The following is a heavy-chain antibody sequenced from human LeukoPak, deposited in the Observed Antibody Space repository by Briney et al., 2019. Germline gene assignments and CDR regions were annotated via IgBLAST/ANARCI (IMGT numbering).Heavy chain of an antibody. J-gene: IGHJ4*02. D-gene: IGHD6-19*01. V-gene: IGHV3-23*01. Sequence: GGSLRLSRAASGFTFSSYAMSWVRQAPGKGLEWVSAISGSGGSTYYADSVKGRFTISRDNSKNTLYLQMNSLRAEDTAVYYCAKDLIGAVAGPSVDYWGQGTLVTVSS. CDR1: GFTFSSYA. CDR3: AKDLIGAVAGPSVDY. CDR2: ISGSGGST.